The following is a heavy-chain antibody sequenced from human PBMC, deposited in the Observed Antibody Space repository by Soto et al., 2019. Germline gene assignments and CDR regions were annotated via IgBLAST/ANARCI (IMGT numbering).Heavy chain of an antibody. J-gene: IGHJ6*02. CDR2: MNPNSGNT. V-gene: IGHV1-8*01. CDR3: AREGLVLVPTTVNSDYYYYAMDV. D-gene: IGHD2-2*01. Sequence: ASVKVSCKASGYTFTSYDINWVRQATGQGLEWMGWMNPNSGNTGNAQKFQGRITMTRNTSISTAYMELSSLRSEDTAVYYCAREGLVLVPTTVNSDYYYYAMDVWGQGTTVTVSS. CDR1: GYTFTSYD.